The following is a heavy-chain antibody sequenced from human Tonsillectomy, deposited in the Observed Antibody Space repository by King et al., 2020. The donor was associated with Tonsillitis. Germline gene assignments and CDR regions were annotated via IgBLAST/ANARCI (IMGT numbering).Heavy chain of an antibody. CDR1: GFTVSSNY. J-gene: IGHJ4*02. CDR3: ARGDVRSGSYYSSFDY. CDR2: LYSGGST. V-gene: IGHV3-53*01. Sequence: QLVESGGGLIQPGGSLRLSCAASGFTVSSNYMTWVRQAPGKGLEWVSVLYSGGSTYYSDSVKGRFTISRDNSKNTLYLQMNSLRAEDTAVYYCARGDVRSGSYYSSFDYWGQGTRVTVSS. D-gene: IGHD3-10*01.